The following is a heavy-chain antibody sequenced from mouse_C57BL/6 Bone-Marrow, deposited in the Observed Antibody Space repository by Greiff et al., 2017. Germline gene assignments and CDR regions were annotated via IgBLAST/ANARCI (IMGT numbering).Heavy chain of an antibody. CDR3: ASIYDGYYAWYFDV. D-gene: IGHD2-3*01. V-gene: IGHV1-64*01. J-gene: IGHJ1*03. Sequence: QVHVKQPGAELVKPGASVKLSCKASGYTFTSYWMHWVKQRPGQGLEWIGMIHPNSGSTNYNEKFKSKATLTVDKSSSTAYMQLSSLTSEDSAVYYCASIYDGYYAWYFDVWGTGTTVTVSS. CDR2: IHPNSGST. CDR1: GYTFTSYW.